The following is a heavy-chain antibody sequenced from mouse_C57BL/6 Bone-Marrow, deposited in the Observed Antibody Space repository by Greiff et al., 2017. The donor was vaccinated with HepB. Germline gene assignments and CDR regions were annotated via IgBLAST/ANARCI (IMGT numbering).Heavy chain of an antibody. V-gene: IGHV5-12*01. CDR3: ARHRIYYYGSSYPRYFDV. CDR2: ISNGGGST. Sequence: EVQVVESGGGLVQPGGSLKLSCAASGFTFSDYYMYWVRQTPEKRLEWVAYISNGGGSTYYPDTVKGRFTISRDNAKNTLYLQMSRLKSEDTAMYYCARHRIYYYGSSYPRYFDVWGTGTTVTVSS. CDR1: GFTFSDYY. J-gene: IGHJ1*03. D-gene: IGHD1-1*01.